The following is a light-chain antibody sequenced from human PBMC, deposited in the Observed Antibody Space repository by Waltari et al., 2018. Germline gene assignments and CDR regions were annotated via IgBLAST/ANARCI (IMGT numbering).Light chain of an antibody. CDR2: DDN. J-gene: IGLJ3*02. CDR3: QVWDSVTDPWV. Sequence: SYVLTQPPSVSVAPGQTARITCGGNSIESKMVHWYQRKPGQAPVLVVYDDNHRPSGIPELFSGSNFGNTATLTSSRVEAGDEADYLCQVWDSVTDPWVFGGGTKLTVL. V-gene: IGLV3-21*02. CDR1: SIESKM.